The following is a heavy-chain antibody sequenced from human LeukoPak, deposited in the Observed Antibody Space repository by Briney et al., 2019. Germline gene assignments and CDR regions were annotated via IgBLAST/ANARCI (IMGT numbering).Heavy chain of an antibody. CDR2: IYHSGST. CDR3: TRETYGVDY. D-gene: IGHD4-17*01. V-gene: IGHV4-59*01. Sequence: SQTLSLTVTVTGCYINSYYWSWIRQPPGKGLEWIGYIYHSGSTSYISSLKSRFSISVDTSKSKMSLKLGSVTAAETAVYYCTRETYGVDYWGQGTLVTVSS. CDR1: GCYINSYY. J-gene: IGHJ4*02.